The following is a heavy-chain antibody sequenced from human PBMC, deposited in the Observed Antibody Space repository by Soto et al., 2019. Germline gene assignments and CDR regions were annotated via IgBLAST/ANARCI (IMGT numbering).Heavy chain of an antibody. D-gene: IGHD5-18*01. V-gene: IGHV1-69*13. CDR2: IIPIFGTA. CDR1: GGTFSSYA. CDR3: AGFLRGYSYDYYGMDV. J-gene: IGHJ6*02. Sequence: ASVKVSYKASGGTFSSYAISWGRQAPGQGLEWMGGIIPIFGTANYAQRFQGRVTITADESTSTAYMELSSLRSEDTAVYYCAGFLRGYSYDYYGMDVWGQGTTVTVSS.